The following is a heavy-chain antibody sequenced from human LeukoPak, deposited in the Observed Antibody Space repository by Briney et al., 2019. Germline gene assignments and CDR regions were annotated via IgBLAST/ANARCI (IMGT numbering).Heavy chain of an antibody. CDR3: ARQPSYYDFWSGYSDYFDY. Sequence: SETLSLTCTVSGGSISSSSYYWGWIRQPPGKGLEWIGSIYYSGSTYYNPSLKSRVTISVDTSKNQFSLKLSSVTAADTAVYYCARQPSYYDFWSGYSDYFDYWGQGTLVTVSS. J-gene: IGHJ4*02. D-gene: IGHD3-3*01. CDR1: GGSISSSSYY. V-gene: IGHV4-39*01. CDR2: IYYSGST.